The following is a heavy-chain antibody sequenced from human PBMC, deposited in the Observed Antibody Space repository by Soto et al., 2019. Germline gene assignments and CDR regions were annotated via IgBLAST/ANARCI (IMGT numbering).Heavy chain of an antibody. D-gene: IGHD3-10*01. Sequence: GASVKVSWKASGDTFTSYGINWVRQATGQGLEWMGWMNPNSGNTGYAQKFQGRVTRTRNTYISTAYMELRSLRSEDTGVYYCARIEATTMTLVRGVIISWGAFDIW. CDR2: MNPNSGNT. J-gene: IGHJ3*02. CDR1: GDTFTSYG. CDR3: ARIEATTMTLVRGVIISWGAFDI. V-gene: IGHV1-8*01.